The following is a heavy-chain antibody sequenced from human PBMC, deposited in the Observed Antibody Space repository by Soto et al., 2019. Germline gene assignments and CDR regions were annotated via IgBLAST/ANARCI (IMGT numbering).Heavy chain of an antibody. V-gene: IGHV6-1*01. J-gene: IGHJ4*02. CDR1: GDSVSRNSAA. CDR2: TSYRSKWYN. Sequence: SQTLSLTCALSGDSVSRNSAAWNWIRQSPSRGLEWLGMTSYRSKWYNDYAASVKSRISINPDTSKNQFSLQLKSVTPEDTAVYYCARDLDDFWSGYQSPFDCWGQGTLVTVSS. CDR3: ARDLDDFWSGYQSPFDC. D-gene: IGHD3-3*01.